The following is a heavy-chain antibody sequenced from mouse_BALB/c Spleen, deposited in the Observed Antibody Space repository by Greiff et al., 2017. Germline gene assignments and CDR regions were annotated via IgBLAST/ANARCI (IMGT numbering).Heavy chain of an antibody. CDR2: ISSGGSYT. CDR1: GFTFSSYA. CDR3: ARDSSGVFAY. V-gene: IGHV5-9-4*01. J-gene: IGHJ3*01. Sequence: EVMLVESGGGLVKPGGSLKLSCAASGFTFSSYAMSWVRQSPEKRLEWVAEISSGGSYTYYPDTVTGRFTISRDNAKNTLYLEMSSLRSEDTAMYYCARDSSGVFAYWGQRTLVTVSA. D-gene: IGHD3-1*01.